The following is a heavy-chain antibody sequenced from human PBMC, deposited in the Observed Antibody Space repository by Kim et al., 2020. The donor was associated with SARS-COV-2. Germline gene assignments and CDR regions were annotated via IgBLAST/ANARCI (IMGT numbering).Heavy chain of an antibody. CDR1: GGSISSSSYY. CDR2: IYYSGST. Sequence: SETLSLTCTVSGGSISSSSYYWGWIRQPPGKGLEWIGSIYYSGSTYYNPSLKSRVTISVDTSKNQFSLKLSSVTAADTAVYYCARDTPPVPSGSSALGHNWGQGTLVTVSS. CDR3: ARDTPPVPSGSSALGHN. J-gene: IGHJ4*02. V-gene: IGHV4-39*07. D-gene: IGHD1-26*01.